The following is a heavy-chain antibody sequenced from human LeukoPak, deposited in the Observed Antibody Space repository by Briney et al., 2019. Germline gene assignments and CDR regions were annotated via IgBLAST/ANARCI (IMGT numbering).Heavy chain of an antibody. J-gene: IGHJ4*02. Sequence: GPSVKVSCKASGYTFTDYYIHWVRHAPGQGLEWVGWISPNSGDTNYAQNFQGRVIMTTDTSISTVYMELNRLRSDDTAVYSCARAKDVERATIGVLESWGQGTLVTVSS. V-gene: IGHV1-2*02. CDR3: ARAKDVERATIGVLES. D-gene: IGHD5-24*01. CDR2: ISPNSGDT. CDR1: GYTFTDYY.